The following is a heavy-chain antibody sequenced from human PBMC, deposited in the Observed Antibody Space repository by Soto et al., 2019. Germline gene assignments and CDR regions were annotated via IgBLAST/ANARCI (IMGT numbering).Heavy chain of an antibody. CDR3: ARGYYDILTGYLHYYYMDV. CDR2: IYYSGST. J-gene: IGHJ6*03. V-gene: IGHV4-59*01. CDR1: GGSISSYY. D-gene: IGHD3-9*01. Sequence: PSETLSLTCTVSGGSISSYYWSWIRQPPGKGLEWIGYIYYSGSTNYNPSLKSRVTISVDTSKNQFSLKLSSVTAADTAVYYCARGYYDILTGYLHYYYMDVWGKGTTVTVSS.